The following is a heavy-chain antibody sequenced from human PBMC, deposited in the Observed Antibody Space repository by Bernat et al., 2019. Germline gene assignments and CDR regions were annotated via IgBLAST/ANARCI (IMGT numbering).Heavy chain of an antibody. CDR3: AKGPTTLTTYYNYYGMDV. J-gene: IGHJ6*02. CDR1: GFTLSTYA. D-gene: IGHD4-17*01. V-gene: IGHV3-23*01. Sequence: EVQLLESGGGLVQPGGSLRLSCAASGFTLSTYAMSWVRQAPGRGLEWVSGITGSGGSTYYADSVKRRFTITRDNTKNTLYLKMNMLRAEDTAVYYCAKGPTTLTTYYNYYGMDVWGQGTTVTVSS. CDR2: ITGSGGST.